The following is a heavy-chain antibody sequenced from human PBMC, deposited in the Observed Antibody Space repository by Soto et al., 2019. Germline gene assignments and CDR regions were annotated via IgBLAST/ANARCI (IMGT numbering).Heavy chain of an antibody. V-gene: IGHV3-48*01. CDR3: ARDPGRSYGPD. D-gene: IGHD1-26*01. CDR2: ISSSSSTI. CDR1: GFTFSSYS. J-gene: IGHJ4*02. Sequence: GGSLRLSCAASGFTFSSYSMNWVRQAPGKGQEWVSYISSSSSTIYYADSVKGRFTISRDNAKNTLYLQMNSLRAEDTAVYYCARDPGRSYGPDWGQGTLVTVSS.